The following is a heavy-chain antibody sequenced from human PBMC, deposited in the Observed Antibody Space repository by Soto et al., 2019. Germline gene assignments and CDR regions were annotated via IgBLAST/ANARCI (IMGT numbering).Heavy chain of an antibody. J-gene: IGHJ4*02. CDR3: TRNQVKADY. CDR1: GFALSSFW. CDR2: IKGDGSEQ. V-gene: IGHV3-7*01. Sequence: EVQLVESGGDLVQPGGSLRLSSVASGFALSSFWMTWVRQAPGKGLEWVAKIKGDGSEQNYVDSVRGRFTISRDNAKNSVYLQMNSLRVDDTAVYYCTRNQVKADYWGQGTLVTVSS. D-gene: IGHD3-22*01.